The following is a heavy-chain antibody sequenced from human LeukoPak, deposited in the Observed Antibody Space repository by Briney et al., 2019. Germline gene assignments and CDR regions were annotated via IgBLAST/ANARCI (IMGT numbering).Heavy chain of an antibody. D-gene: IGHD2-2*01. V-gene: IGHV1-18*01. Sequence: ASVKVSCKASGYTFTSYGISWVRQAPGQGLEWMGWISAYKGNTNYAQKLQGRVTMTTDTSTSTAYMELRSLRSDDTAVYYCARVVGYCSSTSCYSTSVDYWGQGTLVTVSS. CDR2: ISAYKGNT. J-gene: IGHJ4*02. CDR1: GYTFTSYG. CDR3: ARVVGYCSSTSCYSTSVDY.